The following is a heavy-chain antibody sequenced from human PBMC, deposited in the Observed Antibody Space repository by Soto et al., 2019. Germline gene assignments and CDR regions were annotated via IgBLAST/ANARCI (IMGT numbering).Heavy chain of an antibody. D-gene: IGHD6-19*01. J-gene: IGHJ4*02. CDR2: FKSKIDGGTT. CDR1: GFTFSNAW. V-gene: IGHV3-15*07. CDR3: AADPTESSGWLEN. Sequence: PGGSLRLSCAASGFTFSNAWMNWVRQAPGKGLQWVGRFKSKIDGGTTDYAAPVKGRFTISRDDSKNTLYLQMNSLQTEDPAVYCCAADPTESSGWLENWGQGTLVTVSS.